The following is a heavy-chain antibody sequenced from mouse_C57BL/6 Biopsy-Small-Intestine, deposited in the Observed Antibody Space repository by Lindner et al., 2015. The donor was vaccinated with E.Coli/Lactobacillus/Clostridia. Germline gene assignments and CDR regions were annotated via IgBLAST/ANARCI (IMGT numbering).Heavy chain of an antibody. J-gene: IGHJ2*01. CDR1: GYAFTNYL. Sequence: VQLQESGAELVRPGTSVKVSCKASGYAFTNYLIEWMRQRPGQGLEWIGVINPGSGGADFSEKFKGKATLTADKSSSTAYMQLGSLTSEDSAVYFCARVADDFAYWGQGTTLTVSS. V-gene: IGHV1-54*01. D-gene: IGHD1-1*02. CDR2: INPGSGGA. CDR3: ARVADDFAY.